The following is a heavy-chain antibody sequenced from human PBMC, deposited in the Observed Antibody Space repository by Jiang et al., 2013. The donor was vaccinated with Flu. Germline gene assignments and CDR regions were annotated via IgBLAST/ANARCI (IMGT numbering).Heavy chain of an antibody. CDR1: GYSISSGYY. CDR2: IYHSGST. Sequence: LLKPSETLSLTCTVSGYSISSGYYWGWIRQPPGKGLEWIGSIYHSGSTYYNPSLKSRVTISVDTSKNQFSLKLSSVTAADTAVYYCARDRTGASSVDDAFDIWGQGTMVTVSS. D-gene: IGHD3-10*01. V-gene: IGHV4-38-2*02. CDR3: ARDRTGASSVDDAFDI. J-gene: IGHJ3*02.